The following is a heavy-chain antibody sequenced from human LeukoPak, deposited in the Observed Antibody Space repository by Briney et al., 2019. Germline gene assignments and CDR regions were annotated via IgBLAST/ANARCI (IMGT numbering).Heavy chain of an antibody. J-gene: IGHJ3*02. D-gene: IGHD3-9*01. CDR3: AANMRYFDWLSPFDI. CDR1: GFTFSSYG. V-gene: IGHV3-30*03. Sequence: GGSLRLSCAASGFTFSSYGMHWVRQAPGKGLEWVAVISYDGSNKYYADSVKGRFTIPRDNSKNTLYLQMNSLRAEDTAVYYCAANMRYFDWLSPFDIWGQGTMVTVSS. CDR2: ISYDGSNK.